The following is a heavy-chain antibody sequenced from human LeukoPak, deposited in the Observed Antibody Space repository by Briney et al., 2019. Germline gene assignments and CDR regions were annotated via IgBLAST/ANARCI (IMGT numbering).Heavy chain of an antibody. D-gene: IGHD5-24*01. J-gene: IGHJ4*02. CDR2: INSDGSST. CDR1: GFTFSSYA. CDR3: ARDHASRWLRDGAPDY. Sequence: GGSLRLSCAASGFTFSSYAMNWVRQAPGKGLVWVSRINSDGSSTSYADSVKGRFTISRDNAKNTLYLQMNSLRAEDTAVYYCARDHASRWLRDGAPDYWGQGTLVTVSS. V-gene: IGHV3-74*01.